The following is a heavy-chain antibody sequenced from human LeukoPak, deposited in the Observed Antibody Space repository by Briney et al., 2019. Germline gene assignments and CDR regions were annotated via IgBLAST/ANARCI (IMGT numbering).Heavy chain of an antibody. CDR3: ARMSYYDSSGDNWFDP. Sequence: ASVKVSCKASGYTFTSYDINWVRQATGQGLEWMGWMNPNSGNTGYAQKFQGRVTMTGDTSISTAYMELSSLRSEDTAVYYCARMSYYDSSGDNWFDPWGQGTLVTVSS. J-gene: IGHJ5*02. D-gene: IGHD3-22*01. CDR1: GYTFTSYD. V-gene: IGHV1-8*01. CDR2: MNPNSGNT.